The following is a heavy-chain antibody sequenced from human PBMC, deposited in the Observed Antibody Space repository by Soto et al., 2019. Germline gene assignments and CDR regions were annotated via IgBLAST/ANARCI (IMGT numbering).Heavy chain of an antibody. J-gene: IGHJ5*02. Sequence: GGSLRLSCAASGFTFSSYAMSWVRQAPGKGLEWVSAISGSGGSTYYADSVKGRFTISRDNSKNTLYLQMNSLRAEDTAVYYCAKDYYDYVWGSYRWANWFDPWGQGTLVTVSS. CDR2: ISGSGGST. CDR1: GFTFSSYA. D-gene: IGHD3-16*02. V-gene: IGHV3-23*01. CDR3: AKDYYDYVWGSYRWANWFDP.